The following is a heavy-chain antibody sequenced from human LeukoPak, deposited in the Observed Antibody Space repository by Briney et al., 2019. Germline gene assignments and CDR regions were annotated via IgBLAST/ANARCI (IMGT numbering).Heavy chain of an antibody. CDR1: GFTFSNYW. J-gene: IGHJ4*02. V-gene: IGHV3-7*01. Sequence: GGSLRLSCAASGFTFSNYWMSWVRQPPGKGLEWVATIKEDGSDKYYVDSVKGRFTISRGNAKSSLFLQMNSLRAEDTAIYYCARDTYRFDDYWGQGTLVTVSS. CDR2: IKEDGSDK. CDR3: ARDTYRFDDY.